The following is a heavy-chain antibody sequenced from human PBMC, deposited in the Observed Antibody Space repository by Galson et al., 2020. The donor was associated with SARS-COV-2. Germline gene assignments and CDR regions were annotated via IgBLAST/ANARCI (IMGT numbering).Heavy chain of an antibody. CDR1: GYTLTELS. D-gene: IGHD4-4*01. J-gene: IGHJ5*02. CDR2: FDPEDGET. V-gene: IGHV1-24*01. Sequence: ASVKVSCKVSGYTLTELSMHWVRQAPGKGLEWMGGFDPEDGETIYAQKFQGRVTMTEDTSTDTAYMELSSLRSEDTAVYYCATAPTVTTPNWCGPWGQGTLVTVSS. CDR3: ATAPTVTTPNWCGP.